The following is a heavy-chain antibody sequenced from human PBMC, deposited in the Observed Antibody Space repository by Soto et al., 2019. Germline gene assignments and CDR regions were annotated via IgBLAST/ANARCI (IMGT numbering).Heavy chain of an antibody. D-gene: IGHD3-3*01. V-gene: IGHV3-48*02. Sequence: GGSLRLSCAASGFTFSSYTMNWVRQAPGKGLEWLSYIRLSGSATYNTGSVKGRFTISRDNAKNSLYLQMNSLTDEDTAVYYCVRDRRYAFDFWGQGAMVTVSS. J-gene: IGHJ3*01. CDR1: GFTFSSYT. CDR3: VRDRRYAFDF. CDR2: IRLSGSAT.